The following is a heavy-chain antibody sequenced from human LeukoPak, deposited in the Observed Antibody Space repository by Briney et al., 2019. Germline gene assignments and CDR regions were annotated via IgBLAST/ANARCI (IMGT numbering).Heavy chain of an antibody. D-gene: IGHD4-17*01. CDR1: GGTFSSYA. J-gene: IGHJ6*03. CDR3: ASPLYGDYGYYYYYMDV. V-gene: IGHV1-69*06. Sequence: GASVKASCKASGGTFSSYAISWVRQAPGQGLEWMGGIIPIFGTANYAQKFQGRVTITADKSTSTAYMELSSLRSEDTAVYYCASPLYGDYGYYYYYMDVWGKGTTVTVSS. CDR2: IIPIFGTA.